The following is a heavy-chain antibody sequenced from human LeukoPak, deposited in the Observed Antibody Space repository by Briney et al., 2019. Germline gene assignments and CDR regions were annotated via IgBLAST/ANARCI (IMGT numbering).Heavy chain of an antibody. CDR1: GDSISTSYY. CDR2: IYHSGST. J-gene: IGHJ3*01. Sequence: SETLPLTCTVSGDSISTSYYWGWIRQPPGRGLEWIGSIYHSGSTYYSPSLKSRVTISVDTSKNQLSLKLNSVTAADTAVYYCARTRGGRDAFDVWGQGTMVTVSS. CDR3: ARTRGGRDAFDV. D-gene: IGHD1-1*01. V-gene: IGHV4-38-2*02.